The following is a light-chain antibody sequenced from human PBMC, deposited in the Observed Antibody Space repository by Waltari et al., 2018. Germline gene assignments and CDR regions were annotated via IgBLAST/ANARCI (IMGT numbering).Light chain of an antibody. Sequence: QSVLTQAPSVSGTPGQRVTISCSGTSFNIGNNAVNWFQQLPGTAPKLLVYSDNHRPSGVPDRFSASKSGTSASLAISGLQSEDEADYYCAAWDDSLNAWVFGGGTKLT. V-gene: IGLV1-44*01. CDR1: SFNIGNNA. CDR2: SDN. CDR3: AAWDDSLNAWV. J-gene: IGLJ3*02.